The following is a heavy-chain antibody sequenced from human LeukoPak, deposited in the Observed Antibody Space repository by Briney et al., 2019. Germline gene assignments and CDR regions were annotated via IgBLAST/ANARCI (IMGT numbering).Heavy chain of an antibody. CDR1: GFTFSNHW. Sequence: PGGSLRLSCAASGFTFSNHWMSWVRQAPGKGLEWVANIKQDGSEKYYVDSVKGRFTISRDNAKNSLYLQMNSLRAEDTAVYYCAREGSVLRFLEWLGGYFDYWGQGTLVTVSS. V-gene: IGHV3-7*01. J-gene: IGHJ4*02. CDR3: AREGSVLRFLEWLGGYFDY. D-gene: IGHD3-3*01. CDR2: IKQDGSEK.